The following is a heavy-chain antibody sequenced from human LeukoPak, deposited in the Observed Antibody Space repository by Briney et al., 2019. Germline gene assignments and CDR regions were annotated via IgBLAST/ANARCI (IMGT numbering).Heavy chain of an antibody. D-gene: IGHD4-17*01. Sequence: SETLSLTCTVSGGSISSYYWSWIRQPPGKGMEWIGYIYYSGSTNYNPSLKSRVTISVETSKNQFSLKLTSVTAADTAVYYCARSPRLSHDYGDYNDAFDIWGQGTMVTVSS. CDR2: IYYSGST. V-gene: IGHV4-59*01. CDR3: ARSPRLSHDYGDYNDAFDI. CDR1: GGSISSYY. J-gene: IGHJ3*02.